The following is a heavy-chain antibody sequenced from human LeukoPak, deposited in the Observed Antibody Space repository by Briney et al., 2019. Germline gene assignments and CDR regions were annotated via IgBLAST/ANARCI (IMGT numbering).Heavy chain of an antibody. Sequence: ASETLSLTCAVYGGSFSGYYWSWIRQPPGKGLEWIGEINHSGSTNYNPSLKSRVTISVDTSKNQFSLKLSSVTAADTAVYYCARLISVMAGTGADYWGQGTLVTVSS. CDR1: GGSFSGYY. J-gene: IGHJ4*02. D-gene: IGHD6-19*01. CDR3: ARLISVMAGTGADY. CDR2: INHSGST. V-gene: IGHV4-34*01.